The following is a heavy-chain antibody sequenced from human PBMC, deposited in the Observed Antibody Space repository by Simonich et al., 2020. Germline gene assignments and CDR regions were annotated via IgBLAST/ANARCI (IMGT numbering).Heavy chain of an antibody. CDR1: GFTFSSYA. CDR3: AKDLGERITMIVVVIDAFDI. CDR2: ISGSGGST. V-gene: IGHV3-23*01. J-gene: IGHJ3*02. D-gene: IGHD3-22*01. Sequence: GGGLVQPGGSLRLSCAASGFTFSSYAMSWVRQAPGKGLEWLLAISGSGGSTYYADSMKGRFTISRDNSKNTLYLQMNSLRAEDTAVYYCAKDLGERITMIVVVIDAFDIWGQGTMVTVSS.